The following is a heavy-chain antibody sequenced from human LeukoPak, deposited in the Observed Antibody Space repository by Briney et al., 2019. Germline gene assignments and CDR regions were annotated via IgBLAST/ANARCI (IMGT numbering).Heavy chain of an antibody. D-gene: IGHD2-8*01. CDR1: GGSISSGGYY. Sequence: SETLSLTCTVSGGSISSGGYYWSWIRQHPGKGLEWIGYIYYSGSTYYNPSLKSRVTISVDTSKNQFSLKPSSVTAADTAVYYCARAGPNYYLDYWGQGTLVTVSS. CDR2: IYYSGST. CDR3: ARAGPNYYLDY. V-gene: IGHV4-31*03. J-gene: IGHJ4*02.